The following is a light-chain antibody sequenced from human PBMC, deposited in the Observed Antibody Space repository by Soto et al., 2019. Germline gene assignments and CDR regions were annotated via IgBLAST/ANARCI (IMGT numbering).Light chain of an antibody. CDR2: NVS. V-gene: IGLV2-14*01. CDR1: SSDVGGYNY. CDR3: SSYTSSSTRV. J-gene: IGLJ1*01. Sequence: QSALTQPDSVSGSPGQSITISCTGTSSDVGGYNYVSWYQQQTGKAPKLMIFNVSNRPSGVSNRFSGSKSGNTASLTISGLQAEDEADYYCSSYTSSSTRVFGTGTKLTVL.